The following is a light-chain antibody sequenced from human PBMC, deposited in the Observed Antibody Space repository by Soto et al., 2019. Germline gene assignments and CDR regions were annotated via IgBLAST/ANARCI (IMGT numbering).Light chain of an antibody. J-gene: IGLJ3*02. CDR3: CSYGVRYSWV. V-gene: IGLV2-11*01. CDR2: DVS. CDR1: SSDVGYYDY. Sequence: QSALTQPRSVSGSPGQTVTISCSGTSSDVGYYDYVSWYQQHPGKAPKFMIYDVSKRPSGVPDRFSGSKSGNTASLTISGLQVEDEAEYYCCSYGVRYSWVFGSGTKLTVL.